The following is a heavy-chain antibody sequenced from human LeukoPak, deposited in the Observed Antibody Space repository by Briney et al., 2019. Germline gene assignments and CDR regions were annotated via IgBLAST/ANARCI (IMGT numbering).Heavy chain of an antibody. Sequence: GESLKISCKGSGYSFTSYWIGWVRQMPGKGLEWMGIIYPGDSDTRYSPSFQGQVTISADKSISTAYLQWSSLKASDTAMYYCARLDRTAMVINYFDYWGQGTLVTVSS. J-gene: IGHJ4*02. CDR3: ARLDRTAMVINYFDY. D-gene: IGHD5-18*01. CDR2: IYPGDSDT. V-gene: IGHV5-51*01. CDR1: GYSFTSYW.